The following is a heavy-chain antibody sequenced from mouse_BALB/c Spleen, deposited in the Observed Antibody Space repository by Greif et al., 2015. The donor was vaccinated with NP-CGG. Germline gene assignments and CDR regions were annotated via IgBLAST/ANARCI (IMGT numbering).Heavy chain of an antibody. Sequence: EVNVVESGGGLVQPGGSLRLSCATSGFTFTDYYMSWVRQPPGKALEWLGFIRNKANGYTTEYSASVKGRFTISRDNSQSILYLQMNTLRAEDSATYYCARDIEGGAWFAYWGQGTLVTVSA. CDR2: IRNKANGYTT. J-gene: IGHJ3*01. CDR3: ARDIEGGAWFAY. V-gene: IGHV7-3*02. CDR1: GFTFTDYY.